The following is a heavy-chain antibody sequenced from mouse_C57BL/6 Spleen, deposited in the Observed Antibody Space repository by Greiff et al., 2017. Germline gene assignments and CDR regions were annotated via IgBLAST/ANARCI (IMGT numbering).Heavy chain of an antibody. Sequence: QVQLQQPGTELVKPGASVKLSCKASGYPFTSYWMHWVKQRPGQGLEWIGNINPSNGGTNYKEKFKSKATLTVDKSSSTAYMQLSSLTSEYSAVYYGASPVYYDDGTVFAYWGQGTLVTVSA. V-gene: IGHV1-53*01. CDR1: GYPFTSYW. CDR3: ASPVYYDDGTVFAY. J-gene: IGHJ3*01. D-gene: IGHD2-4*01. CDR2: INPSNGGT.